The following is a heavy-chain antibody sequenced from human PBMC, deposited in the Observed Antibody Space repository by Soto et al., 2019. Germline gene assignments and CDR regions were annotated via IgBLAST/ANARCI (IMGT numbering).Heavy chain of an antibody. J-gene: IGHJ4*02. Sequence: GGSLRLSCAASGFTFDNYAMNWVRQAPGKGLEWVSGISGSGGSPYYADSVKGRFTISRDNAKRSLYLQMNSLRAEDTAVYYCSRDFYGGYTYGPGDYRGQGALVTVSS. CDR1: GFTFDNYA. CDR2: ISGSGGSP. D-gene: IGHD5-18*01. CDR3: SRDFYGGYTYGPGDY. V-gene: IGHV3-23*01.